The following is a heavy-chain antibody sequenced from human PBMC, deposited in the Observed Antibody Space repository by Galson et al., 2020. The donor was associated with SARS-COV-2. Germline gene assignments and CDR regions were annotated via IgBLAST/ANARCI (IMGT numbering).Heavy chain of an antibody. CDR3: ARGGYCSSTSCYIPDPALDY. D-gene: IGHD2-2*02. V-gene: IGHV4-34*01. Sequence: SETLSLTCAVYGGSFSGYYWSWIRQPPGKGLEWIREINHSGSTNYNPSLKSRVTISVDTSKNQFSLKLSSVTAADTAVYYCARGGYCSSTSCYIPDPALDYWGQGTLVTVSS. J-gene: IGHJ4*02. CDR1: GGSFSGYY. CDR2: INHSGST.